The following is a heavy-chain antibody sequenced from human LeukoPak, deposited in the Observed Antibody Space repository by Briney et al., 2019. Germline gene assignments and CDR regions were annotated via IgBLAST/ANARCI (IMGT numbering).Heavy chain of an antibody. CDR3: ASLRLYSDAFDV. CDR1: GYSFTSYW. Sequence: GESLKISCKGSGYSFTSYWISWVRQMPGKGLEWVGTIYPRDSTTKYIPSFQGRVTISVDKSINTAYLQWSSLEASDTAIYYCASLRLYSDAFDVWGQGTMVTVSS. CDR2: IYPRDSTT. J-gene: IGHJ3*01. V-gene: IGHV5-51*01. D-gene: IGHD2-15*01.